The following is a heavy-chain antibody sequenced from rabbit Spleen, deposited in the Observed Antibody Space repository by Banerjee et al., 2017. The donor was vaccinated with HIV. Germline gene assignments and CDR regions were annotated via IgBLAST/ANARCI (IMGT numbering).Heavy chain of an antibody. CDR1: GFTISSNYY. D-gene: IGHD8-1*01. CDR2: IYAGSSGNT. Sequence: QSLEESGGGLVQPEGSLALTCKASGFTISSNYYMCWVRQAPGKGLEWIACIYAGSSGNTYSATWAKGRFTSSKTSSTTVTLQMTSLTAADTATYFCARDTGTSFSTYGMDLWGQGTLVTVS. J-gene: IGHJ6*01. V-gene: IGHV1S40*01. CDR3: ARDTGTSFSTYGMDL.